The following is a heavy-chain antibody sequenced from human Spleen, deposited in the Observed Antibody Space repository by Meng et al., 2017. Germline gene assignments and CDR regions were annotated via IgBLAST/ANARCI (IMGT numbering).Heavy chain of an antibody. D-gene: IGHD6-19*01. CDR2: MKSNRGDT. J-gene: IGHJ4*02. CDR1: GYTFTNHD. Sequence: ASVTVSCKASGYTFTNHDINWVRQATGHGLEWMGLMKSNRGDTSHAQKFQGRVTLTWNTPINTAYMELSSLRAEDTAVYYCARIDGSGWYLDYWGQGTLVTVSS. CDR3: ARIDGSGWYLDY. V-gene: IGHV1-8*01.